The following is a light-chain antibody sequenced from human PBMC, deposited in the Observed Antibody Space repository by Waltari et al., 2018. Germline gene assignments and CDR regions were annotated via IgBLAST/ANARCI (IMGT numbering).Light chain of an antibody. Sequence: DIHMTQSPSSLSASVGDRLTITCQANQDIHNSLNWYQQKPGKAPNLLIYGASNLEPGVPSRFSGSGSGTHFTFTISSLQPDDFATYYCQQYDTPLSFGGGTKVAIK. V-gene: IGKV1-33*01. CDR2: GAS. J-gene: IGKJ4*01. CDR1: QDIHNS. CDR3: QQYDTPLS.